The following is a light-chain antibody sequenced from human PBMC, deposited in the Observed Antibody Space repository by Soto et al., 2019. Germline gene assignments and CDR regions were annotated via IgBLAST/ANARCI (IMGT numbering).Light chain of an antibody. CDR3: SVWYVSRKAWV. J-gene: IGLJ3*02. CDR2: SNN. CDR1: SSNIGSDA. Sequence: QSVLTQPPSASGTPGQRVTISCSGSSSNIGSDAVSWFQQLPGTAPKLLIYSNNQRPSGVADRFSGSKSGTSTSLAISGLQYEDEAHYYCSVWYVSRKAWVFGGGTKLTVL. V-gene: IGLV1-44*01.